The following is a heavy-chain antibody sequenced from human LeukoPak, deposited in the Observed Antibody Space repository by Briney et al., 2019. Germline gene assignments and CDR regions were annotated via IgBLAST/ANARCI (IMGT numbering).Heavy chain of an antibody. V-gene: IGHV1-2*02. J-gene: IGHJ3*02. D-gene: IGHD6-19*01. Sequence: ASVKVSCKASGYTFTDYYMHWVRQAPGQGLEWMGWINPNSGGTNYAQKFQGRVTMTRDTSISTAYMELNRLKSDDTAVYYCAAFGGQWLIRGDYAFDIWGQGTMVTASS. CDR1: GYTFTDYY. CDR3: AAFGGQWLIRGDYAFDI. CDR2: INPNSGGT.